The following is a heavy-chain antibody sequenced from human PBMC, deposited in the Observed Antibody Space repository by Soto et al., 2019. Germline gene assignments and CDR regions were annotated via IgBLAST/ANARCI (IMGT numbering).Heavy chain of an antibody. CDR1: GFTFSSYS. Sequence: GGSLRLSCAASGFTFSSYSMNWVRQAPGKGLEWVSYISSSSSTIYYADSVKGRFTISRDNAKNSLYLQMNSLRAEDTAVYYCARDPYYDFWSGYYTGAEPGDYWGQGTLVTVSS. D-gene: IGHD3-3*01. CDR2: ISSSSSTI. CDR3: ARDPYYDFWSGYYTGAEPGDY. J-gene: IGHJ4*02. V-gene: IGHV3-48*01.